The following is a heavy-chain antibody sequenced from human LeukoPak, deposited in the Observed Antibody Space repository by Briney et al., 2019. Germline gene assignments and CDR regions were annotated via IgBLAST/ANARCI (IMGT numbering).Heavy chain of an antibody. V-gene: IGHV3-30*18. CDR3: AKGPMSYYYDSSGYYDY. J-gene: IGHJ4*02. Sequence: GGSLKLSCAAPGFTFSSYGMHWVRQAPGKGLEWVAVISYDGSNKYCAASVRGRFTISRDNPKNTLFLQMNSLRAEDTAVYYCAKGPMSYYYDSSGYYDYWGRGTLVTVSS. CDR2: ISYDGSNK. CDR1: GFTFSSYG. D-gene: IGHD3-22*01.